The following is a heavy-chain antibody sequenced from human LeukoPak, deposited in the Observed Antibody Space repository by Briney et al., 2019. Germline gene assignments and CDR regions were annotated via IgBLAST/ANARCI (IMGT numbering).Heavy chain of an antibody. Sequence: GGSLRLSCAASGFTFSNYAMGWVRQAPGKGLEWVSGISGSDYAYYTDSVKGRFTISRDNSKNTLYQQMNTLRAEDTAVYYCAKGVRYLDWWILDYWGQGTLVPVSS. CDR1: GFTFSNYA. J-gene: IGHJ4*02. V-gene: IGHV3-23*01. CDR3: AKGVRYLDWWILDY. CDR2: ISGSDYA. D-gene: IGHD3-9*01.